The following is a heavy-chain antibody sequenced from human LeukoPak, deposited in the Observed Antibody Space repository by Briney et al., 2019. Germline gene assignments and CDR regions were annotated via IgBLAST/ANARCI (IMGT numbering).Heavy chain of an antibody. CDR1: GGSISNFY. J-gene: IGHJ3*02. V-gene: IGHV4-59*01. CDR2: IYYSGST. CDR3: AREADAFGAFDI. Sequence: PSETLSLTCIVSGGSISNFYWSWIRQPPGKGLEWVGYIYYSGSTDYNPSLKSRVTISVDTSKNQFSLKLSSVTAADTAVYYCAREADAFGAFDIWGQGTMVTVSS. D-gene: IGHD3-16*01.